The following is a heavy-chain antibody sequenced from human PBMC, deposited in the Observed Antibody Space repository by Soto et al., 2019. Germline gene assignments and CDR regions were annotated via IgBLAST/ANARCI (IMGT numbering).Heavy chain of an antibody. Sequence: PSETLSLTCTVSGGSISNSNYYWGWIRQPPGKGLEWIGYIYYSGSTYYNPSLKSRVTISVDTSKNQFSLKLSSVTAADTAVYYCARWWSGSRQGFDPWGQGTLVTVSS. J-gene: IGHJ5*02. V-gene: IGHV4-31*03. CDR1: GGSISNSNYY. CDR3: ARWWSGSRQGFDP. CDR2: IYYSGST. D-gene: IGHD3-3*01.